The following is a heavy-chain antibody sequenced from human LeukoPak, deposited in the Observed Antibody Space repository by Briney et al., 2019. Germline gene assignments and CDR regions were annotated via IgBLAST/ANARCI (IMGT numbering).Heavy chain of an antibody. CDR2: ISYDGSNK. J-gene: IGHJ4*02. Sequence: TGRSLRLSCAASGFTFSSYAMHWVRQAPGKGLEWVAVISYDGSNKYYADSVKGRFTISRDNSKNTLYLQMNSLRAEDTAVYYCARDRGVAPDSGYDFDYWGRGTLVTVSS. D-gene: IGHD5-12*01. CDR3: ARDRGVAPDSGYDFDY. CDR1: GFTFSSYA. V-gene: IGHV3-30*04.